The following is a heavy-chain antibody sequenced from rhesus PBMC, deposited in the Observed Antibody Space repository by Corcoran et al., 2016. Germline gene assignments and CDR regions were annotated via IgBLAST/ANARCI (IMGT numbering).Heavy chain of an antibody. CDR1: VASISTHY. CDR2: ISGSDGGT. J-gene: IGHJ5-2*02. Sequence: QVQLQESGPGLVKPSENLPLTCAVSVASISTHYWSCIRHTPVTELECSGYISGSDGGTSHNPPLKMRVTIAKDASNNPFYLNLNSVTAADPAVYYCARDWTCTNSDCSSYNSLDAWGRGILVTVSS. CDR3: ARDWTCTNSDCSSYNSLDA. D-gene: IGHD2-33*01. V-gene: IGHV4S2*01.